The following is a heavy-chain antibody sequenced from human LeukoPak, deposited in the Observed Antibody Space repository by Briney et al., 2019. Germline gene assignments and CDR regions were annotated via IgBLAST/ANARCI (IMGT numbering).Heavy chain of an antibody. V-gene: IGHV4-4*07. D-gene: IGHD4-17*01. CDR2: IYTSGST. J-gene: IGHJ6*02. CDR1: GGSISSYY. CDR3: ARDRKFTVTKFYYYHYGMDV. Sequence: SSETLSLTCSVSGGSISSYYWSWIRQPAGKGLEGIGRIYTSGSTNYNPSLKSRVTMSVDTSKNQFSLKLSSVTAADTAVYYCARDRKFTVTKFYYYHYGMDVWGQGTTVTVSS.